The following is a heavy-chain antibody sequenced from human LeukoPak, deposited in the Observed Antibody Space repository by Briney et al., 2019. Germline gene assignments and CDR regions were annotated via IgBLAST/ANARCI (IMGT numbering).Heavy chain of an antibody. D-gene: IGHD3-22*01. V-gene: IGHV4-59*01. J-gene: IGHJ6*03. CDR2: IYYSGST. CDR1: GGSFSGYY. Sequence: SETLSLTCAVYGGSFSGYYWSWIRQPPGKGLEWIGNIYYSGSTNYNPSLKSRVTISVDTSKNQFSLKLSSVTAADTAVYYCTRGSIAYYYMDVWGKGTTVTI. CDR3: TRGSIAYYYMDV.